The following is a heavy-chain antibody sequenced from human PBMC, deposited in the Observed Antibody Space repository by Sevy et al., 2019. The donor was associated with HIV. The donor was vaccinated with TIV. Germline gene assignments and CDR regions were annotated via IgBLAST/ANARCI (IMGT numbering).Heavy chain of an antibody. J-gene: IGHJ6*04. Sequence: GESLKISCAASGFTFSSYWMNWVRQAPGKGLEWVANIKEDGSDKYYVDSVKGRFTISRDNAQNSLYLEMNSLRAEDTTDYYCARWDVWGKGTTVTVSS. CDR2: IKEDGSDK. CDR1: GFTFSSYW. V-gene: IGHV3-7*01. CDR3: ARWDV.